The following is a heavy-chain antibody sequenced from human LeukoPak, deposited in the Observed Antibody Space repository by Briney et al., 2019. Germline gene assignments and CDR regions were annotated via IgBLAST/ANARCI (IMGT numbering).Heavy chain of an antibody. V-gene: IGHV4-59*01. D-gene: IGHD2-2*01. CDR1: GGGISDYY. CDR3: ARYCSRTTCSNWFDP. Sequence: SETLSLTCTVSGGGISDYYWSWIRQPPGKGLKWIGYIYYTGSTNYSPSLKSRVTISVDTSKNQFSLKLSSVTAADTAVYYCARYCSRTTCSNWFDPWGQGTLVTVSS. J-gene: IGHJ5*02. CDR2: IYYTGST.